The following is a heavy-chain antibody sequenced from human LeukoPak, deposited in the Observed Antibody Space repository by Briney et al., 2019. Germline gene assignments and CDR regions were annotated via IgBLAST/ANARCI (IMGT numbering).Heavy chain of an antibody. CDR1: GFTFSFYN. D-gene: IGHD7-27*01. V-gene: IGHV3-23*01. J-gene: IGHJ4*02. CDR2: ITTSDGNT. CDR3: AKDGGLWVSAHWGDS. Sequence: GGSLRLSCAASGFTFSFYNMNWVRQAPGKGLEWVSTITTSDGNTYYADSVKGRFTVSRDNSKNTLSLQMNSLRAEDTAVYYCAKDGGLWVSAHWGDSWGRGTLVTVSS.